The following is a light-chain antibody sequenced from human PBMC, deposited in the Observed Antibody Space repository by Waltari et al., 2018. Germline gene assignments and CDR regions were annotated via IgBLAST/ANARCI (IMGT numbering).Light chain of an antibody. CDR3: QHRSTWRHT. J-gene: IGKJ4*01. CDR2: DAS. CDR1: QNVSDY. Sequence: EVVLTQSPATLSLSPGERATLSCRARQNVSDYLVWYQQKPGQAPRLLIYDASKRATGIPPRFSGSGSGTDFTLTISSLEPEDIAVYYCQHRSTWRHTFGGGTKVEIK. V-gene: IGKV3-11*01.